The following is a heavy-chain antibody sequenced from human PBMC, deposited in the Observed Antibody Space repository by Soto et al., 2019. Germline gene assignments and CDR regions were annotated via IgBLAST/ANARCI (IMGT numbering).Heavy chain of an antibody. V-gene: IGHV3-23*01. CDR2: ISGSGGST. J-gene: IGHJ4*02. Sequence: GGSLRLSCAASGFTFSSYAMSWVRQAPGKGLEWVSAISGSGGSTYYADSVKGRFTISRANSKNTLYLQMNSLRAEDTAVYYCAKDPGWELPPAYFDYWGQGTLVTVSS. CDR1: GFTFSSYA. D-gene: IGHD1-26*01. CDR3: AKDPGWELPPAYFDY.